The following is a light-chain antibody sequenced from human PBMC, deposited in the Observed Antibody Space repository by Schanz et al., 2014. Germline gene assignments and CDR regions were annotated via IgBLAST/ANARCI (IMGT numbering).Light chain of an antibody. Sequence: DIQMTQSPSTLSASVGDRVTITCRASQGISSWLAWYQQKPGKAPNLLVYSASNLQSGVPSRFGGSGSGTDFTLTISNLQPEDFATYYCQQSNTVPRTVGGGTKVEIK. J-gene: IGKJ4*01. CDR3: QQSNTVPRT. V-gene: IGKV1-12*01. CDR1: QGISSW. CDR2: SAS.